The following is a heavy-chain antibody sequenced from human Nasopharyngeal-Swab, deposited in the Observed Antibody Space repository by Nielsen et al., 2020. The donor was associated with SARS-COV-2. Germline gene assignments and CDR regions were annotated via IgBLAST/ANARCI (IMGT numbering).Heavy chain of an antibody. CDR3: ARDTPAMFAY. J-gene: IGHJ4*02. CDR2: ISSRGDYI. Sequence: GGSLRLSCVASGFTFSNYGMNWVRQAPGKGLEWVSAISSRGDYIYSATPVEGRLTISRDNAKDSLYLQMNSLRADDTAIYYCARDTPAMFAYWGQGTLVTVSS. V-gene: IGHV3-21*01. CDR1: GFTFSNYG.